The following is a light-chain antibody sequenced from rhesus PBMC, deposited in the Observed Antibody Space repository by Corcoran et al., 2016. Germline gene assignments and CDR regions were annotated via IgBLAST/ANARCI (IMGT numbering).Light chain of an antibody. Sequence: IQMTQSPSSLSASVGDTVTITCRASQGISSYLNWFQQKPGKAPKLLIYASSSLESGVPSRFSGSGSGTEFTRTISSLQPEDFADYYCLQHNSYPLTFGGGTKVEIK. V-gene: IGKV1-28*01. CDR3: LQHNSYPLT. CDR2: ASS. CDR1: QGISSY. J-gene: IGKJ4*01.